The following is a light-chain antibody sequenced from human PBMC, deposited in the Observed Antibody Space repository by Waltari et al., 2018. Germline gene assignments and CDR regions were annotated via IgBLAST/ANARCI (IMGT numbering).Light chain of an antibody. CDR1: KLGDKY. Sequence: SYELTQPPSVSVSPGQTASITCSGDKLGDKYACWYQQKPGQSPVLGTYQEGKRPPGFPERFSGSNSGNTATLTISGTQAMDEADYYCQAWDSSTVAFGGGTKLTVL. CDR3: QAWDSSTVA. CDR2: QEG. J-gene: IGLJ2*01. V-gene: IGLV3-1*01.